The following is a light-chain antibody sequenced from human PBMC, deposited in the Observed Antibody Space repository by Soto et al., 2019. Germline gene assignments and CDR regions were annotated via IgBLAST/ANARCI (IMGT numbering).Light chain of an antibody. V-gene: IGKV3-11*01. CDR2: DES. CDR3: QERSNWRLALT. Sequence: EIVLTQSPATLSLSPGERATLSCRASQSVSSYLAWYQQKPGQAPMLLIYDESSRATGIPARLSGSGSGTDFTLTISSLEPEDFAVYYCQERSNWRLALTCGGGTKVGIK. J-gene: IGKJ4*02. CDR1: QSVSSY.